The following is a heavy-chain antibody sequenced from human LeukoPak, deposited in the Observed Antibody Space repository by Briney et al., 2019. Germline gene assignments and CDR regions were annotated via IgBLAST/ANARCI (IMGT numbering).Heavy chain of an antibody. V-gene: IGHV4-59*01. J-gene: IGHJ4*02. CDR3: ARWYSHGRYFDY. CDR2: TSDSGGHT. D-gene: IGHD1-26*01. Sequence: PSETLPLTCTVSGDSIRNYYWNWIRQPPGKGLEWIGYTSDSGGHTDYNPSLKSRVTISTDTSKNQLFLKLTSVTTADTAVYYCARWYSHGRYFDYWGQGALVTVSS. CDR1: GDSIRNYY.